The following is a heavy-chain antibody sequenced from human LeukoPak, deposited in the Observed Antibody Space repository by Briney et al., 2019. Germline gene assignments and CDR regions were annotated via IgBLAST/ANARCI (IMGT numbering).Heavy chain of an antibody. D-gene: IGHD3-10*01. V-gene: IGHV3-11*06. CDR2: ISSSSSYI. CDR3: AREDYYGSGSPWYFDL. CDR1: GFTFSDYY. Sequence: GGSLRLSCAASGFTFSDYYMSWIRQAPGKGLEWASSISSSSSYIYYADSLKDRFTISRDNAKNSLYLQMNSLRAEDTAVYYCAREDYYGSGSPWYFDLWGRGTLVTVSS. J-gene: IGHJ2*01.